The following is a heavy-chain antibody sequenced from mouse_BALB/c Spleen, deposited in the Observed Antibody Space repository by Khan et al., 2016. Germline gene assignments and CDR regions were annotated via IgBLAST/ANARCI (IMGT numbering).Heavy chain of an antibody. CDR3: ARAWYYMDY. CDR2: ILPGSGYS. CDR1: GYTFSNYW. Sequence: QIQLQPSGAELMKPGASVKISCKATGYTFSNYWIEWVKQRPGHGLEWIGDILPGSGYSNSNENFKGKATFTAAASSNTAYMQLISLTSEDSAVYFCARAWYYMDYWGQGTSVTVSS. V-gene: IGHV1-9*01. D-gene: IGHD1-1*02. J-gene: IGHJ4*01.